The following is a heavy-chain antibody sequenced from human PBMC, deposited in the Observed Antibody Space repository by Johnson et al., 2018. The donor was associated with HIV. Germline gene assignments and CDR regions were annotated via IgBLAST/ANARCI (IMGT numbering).Heavy chain of an antibody. Sequence: MQLVESGGGLVQPGGSLRLSCAASGFTFSSYWMSWVRQAPGKGLEWVANIKQDGSEKYYVDSVKGRFTISRDNAKNSLYLQMNSLRAEDTALYYCARDLYYGSGSSVAFDIWGQGTTVTVSS. CDR2: IKQDGSEK. D-gene: IGHD3-10*01. CDR3: ARDLYYGSGSSVAFDI. CDR1: GFTFSSYW. J-gene: IGHJ3*02. V-gene: IGHV3-7*03.